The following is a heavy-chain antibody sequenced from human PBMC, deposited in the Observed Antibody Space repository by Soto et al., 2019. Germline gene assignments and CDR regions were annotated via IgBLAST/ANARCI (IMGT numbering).Heavy chain of an antibody. CDR1: GGTFSSYA. D-gene: IGHD3-22*01. J-gene: IGHJ4*02. V-gene: IGHV1-69*13. CDR2: IIPIFGTA. Sequence: SVKVSCKASGGTFSSYAISWVRQAPGQGLEWMGGIIPIFGTANYAQKFQGRVTITADESTSTAYMELSSLRSEDTAVYYCARGATYYYDSSGYYPFDHWGQGTLVTVSS. CDR3: ARGATYYYDSSGYYPFDH.